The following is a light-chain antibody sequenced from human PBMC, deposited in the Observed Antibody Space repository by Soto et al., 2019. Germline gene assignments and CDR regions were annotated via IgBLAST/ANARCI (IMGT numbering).Light chain of an antibody. J-gene: IGKJ1*01. CDR1: QSVSNNY. Sequence: EIVLTRSPGTLSLSPGERAPLSCRARQSVSNNYLAWYQQKPGQAPRLLIYGASNRATGIPDRFSGSGSGTDFTLTISRLEPEDFAVYYCQQYGSSGTFGQGTKVDIK. CDR2: GAS. V-gene: IGKV3-20*01. CDR3: QQYGSSGT.